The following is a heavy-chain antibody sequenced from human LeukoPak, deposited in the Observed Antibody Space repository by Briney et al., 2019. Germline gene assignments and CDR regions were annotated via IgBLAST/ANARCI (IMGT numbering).Heavy chain of an antibody. CDR3: ARGIFGMVINGFDI. J-gene: IGHJ3*02. D-gene: IGHD3-3*01. CDR1: GGSISSYY. CDR2: INYSETT. V-gene: IGHV4-59*01. Sequence: SETLSFTCTVSGGSISSYYWSWIRQPPGKGLEWIGYINYSETTNYNPSLKRRVTISVDTSENQFSLRLSSVTAADTAVYYCARGIFGMVINGFDIWGQGTMVTVSS.